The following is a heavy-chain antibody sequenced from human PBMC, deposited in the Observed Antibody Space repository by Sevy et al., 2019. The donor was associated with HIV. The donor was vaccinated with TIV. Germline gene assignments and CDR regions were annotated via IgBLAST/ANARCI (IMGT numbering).Heavy chain of an antibody. CDR2: ISGSGGST. Sequence: GGSLRLSCAASGFTFSSYAMSGVRQAPGKGLEWVSAISGSGGSTYYADSVKGRFTISRDNSKNTLYLQMNSLRAEDTAVYYCAKDRPQWLAPPLGYMDVWGKGTTVTVSS. D-gene: IGHD6-19*01. J-gene: IGHJ6*03. CDR3: AKDRPQWLAPPLGYMDV. V-gene: IGHV3-23*01. CDR1: GFTFSSYA.